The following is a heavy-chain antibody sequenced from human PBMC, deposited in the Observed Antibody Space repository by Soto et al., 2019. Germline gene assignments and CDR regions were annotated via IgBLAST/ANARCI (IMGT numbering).Heavy chain of an antibody. CDR2: ISSSSSYI. V-gene: IGHV3-21*01. Sequence: GGSLRLSCAASGFTFSSYSMNWVRQAPGKGLEWVSSISSSSSYIYYADSVKGRFTISRDNAKNSLYLQMNSLRAEDTAVYYCARALRPRIDYYMDVWGKGTTVTVSS. J-gene: IGHJ6*03. CDR3: ARALRPRIDYYMDV. CDR1: GFTFSSYS. D-gene: IGHD2-15*01.